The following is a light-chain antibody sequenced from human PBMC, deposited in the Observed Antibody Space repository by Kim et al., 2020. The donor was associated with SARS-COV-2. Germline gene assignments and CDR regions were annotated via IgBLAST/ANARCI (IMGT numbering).Light chain of an antibody. V-gene: IGKV3-11*01. CDR1: QSVNYF. J-gene: IGKJ4*01. CDR3: QQRMNWPLT. Sequence: SSGQGDTPSRCCRASQSVNYFLALYQQKPGQPPRLLIYDGFNRAAGVPLSFSGSGSGTDLTLTISSLEPEDFAVYCCQQRMNWPLTFGGGTKLDI. CDR2: DGF.